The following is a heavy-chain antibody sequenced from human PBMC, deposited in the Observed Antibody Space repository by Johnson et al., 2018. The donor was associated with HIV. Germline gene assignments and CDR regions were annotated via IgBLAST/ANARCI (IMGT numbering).Heavy chain of an antibody. Sequence: EVQLVESGGGLVQPGGSLRLSCAASGFTFSSYDMHWVRQTTGKGLESVSGISWNSGTIGYADSVKGRFTVSRDNAKNSLYLQMNSLRPEDTALYYCARDPVSHYYDSSGSLDDAFDIWGQGTMVTVSS. CDR2: ISWNSGTI. V-gene: IGHV3-9*01. D-gene: IGHD3-22*01. CDR1: GFTFSSYD. J-gene: IGHJ3*02. CDR3: ARDPVSHYYDSSGSLDDAFDI.